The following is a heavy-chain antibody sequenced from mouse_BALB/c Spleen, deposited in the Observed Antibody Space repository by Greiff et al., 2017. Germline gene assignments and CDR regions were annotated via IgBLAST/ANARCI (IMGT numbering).Heavy chain of an antibody. CDR3: ASAGGSSLWFAY. Sequence: QVQLQQSGAELARPGASVKLSCKASGYTFTSYWMQWVKQRPGQGLEWIGAIYPGDGDTRYTQKFKGKATLTADKSSSTAYMQLSSLASEDSAVYYCASAGGSSLWFAYWGQGTLVTVSA. D-gene: IGHD1-1*01. CDR2: IYPGDGDT. V-gene: IGHV1-87*01. CDR1: GYTFTSYW. J-gene: IGHJ3*01.